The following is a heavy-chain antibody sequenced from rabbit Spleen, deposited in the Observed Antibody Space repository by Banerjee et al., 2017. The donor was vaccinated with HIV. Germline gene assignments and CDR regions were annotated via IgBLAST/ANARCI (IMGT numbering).Heavy chain of an antibody. CDR2: TAGGRSTFT. Sequence: QSLEESGGGLVQPEGSLTLTCKASGFSFSSNDYMCWVRQAPGKGLEWIACTAGGRSTFTYYANWAKGRFTISKTSSTTVTLQVTSLTAADTATYFCTRDDGSGHYIDGYFNLWGPGTLVTVS. CDR3: TRDDGSGHYIDGYFNL. CDR1: GFSFSSNDY. D-gene: IGHD1-1*01. V-gene: IGHV1S40*01. J-gene: IGHJ4*01.